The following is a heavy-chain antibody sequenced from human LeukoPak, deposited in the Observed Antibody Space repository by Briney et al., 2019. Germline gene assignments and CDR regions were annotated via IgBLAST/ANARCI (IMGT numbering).Heavy chain of an antibody. CDR2: IKKGGSEK. Sequence: AGGALRLSCAASGFTFSSYWMSWVRQAPGKGLEWVANIKKGGSEKYYVDSVKGRFTISRDNAKTSLYLQMNSLRAEDTAVYYCARHKIPSAGTPRGFDPWGQGTLVTVSS. J-gene: IGHJ5*02. D-gene: IGHD6-13*01. CDR1: GFTFSSYW. CDR3: ARHKIPSAGTPRGFDP. V-gene: IGHV3-7*01.